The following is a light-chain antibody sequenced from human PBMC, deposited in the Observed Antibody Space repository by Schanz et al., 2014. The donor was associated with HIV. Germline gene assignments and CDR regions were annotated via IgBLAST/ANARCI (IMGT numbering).Light chain of an antibody. CDR3: SSYTGTSNLSVL. V-gene: IGLV2-8*01. CDR1: SSDVGGYNY. CDR2: EVS. Sequence: QSALTQPPSASGSPGQSVTISCTGTSSDVGGYNYVSWYQQHPGKAPKLMIYEVSKRPSGVPDRFSGSKSGNTASLTVSGLQTEDEAEYYCSSYTGTSNLSVLFGGGTKLTVL. J-gene: IGLJ2*01.